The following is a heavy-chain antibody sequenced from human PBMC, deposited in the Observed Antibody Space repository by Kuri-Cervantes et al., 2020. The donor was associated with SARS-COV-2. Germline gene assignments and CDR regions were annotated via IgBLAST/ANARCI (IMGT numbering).Heavy chain of an antibody. CDR3: VNIVGSSDAFDI. J-gene: IGHJ3*02. Sequence: GESLKISCAASGFTFSSYWMSWVRQAPGKGLEWVANIKQDGSEKYYVDSVKGRFTISRDNSKNTLYLQMSSLRAEDTAVYYCVNIVGSSDAFDIWGQGTMVTVSS. CDR2: IKQDGSEK. V-gene: IGHV3-7*01. CDR1: GFTFSSYW. D-gene: IGHD3-16*02.